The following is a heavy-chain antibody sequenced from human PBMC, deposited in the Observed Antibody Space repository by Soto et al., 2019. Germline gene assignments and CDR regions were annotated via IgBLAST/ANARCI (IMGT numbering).Heavy chain of an antibody. Sequence: GGSLRLSCAASGFTFSSYAMSWVRQAPGKGLEWVSGITVSGGRTYYADPVKGRFTISRHNSKNTLYLEMNSLRAEDTAVYYCAKDPSTTPEYFQHWGQGTLVTVSS. CDR3: AKDPSTTPEYFQH. CDR1: GFTFSSYA. CDR2: ITVSGGRT. J-gene: IGHJ1*01. V-gene: IGHV3-23*01. D-gene: IGHD1-7*01.